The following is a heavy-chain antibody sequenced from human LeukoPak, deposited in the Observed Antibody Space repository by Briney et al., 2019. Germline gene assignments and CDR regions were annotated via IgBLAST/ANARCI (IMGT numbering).Heavy chain of an antibody. CDR2: IYHSGST. Sequence: SETLSLTCTVSGYSISSGYYWGWIRQPPGKGLEWIGSIYHSGSTYYNPSLKSRVTISVDTSKNQFSLKLNPVTAADTAVYYCARDRLRWPKIDYWGQGTLVTVSS. CDR3: ARDRLRWPKIDY. J-gene: IGHJ4*02. V-gene: IGHV4-38-2*02. D-gene: IGHD4-23*01. CDR1: GYSISSGYY.